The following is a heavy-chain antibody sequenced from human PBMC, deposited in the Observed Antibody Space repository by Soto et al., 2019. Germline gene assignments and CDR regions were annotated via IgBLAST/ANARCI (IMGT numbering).Heavy chain of an antibody. D-gene: IGHD2-2*01. J-gene: IGHJ6*02. V-gene: IGHV1-18*01. Sequence: DSVKGSCKASCYTFKSYGITWVRQAPGQGLEWMGWIGAYYGNTDYPQKFQGRVTMRTDTSTNTAYMELRSLTPNDTAIYYCARAGTWEGVVVSVTYFYYGMDVSGQATTVTV. CDR2: IGAYYGNT. CDR1: CYTFKSYG. CDR3: ARAGTWEGVVVSVTYFYYGMDV.